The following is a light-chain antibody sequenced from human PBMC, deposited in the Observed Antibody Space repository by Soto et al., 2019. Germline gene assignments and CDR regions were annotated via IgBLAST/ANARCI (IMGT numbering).Light chain of an antibody. CDR1: SSDVGGYDY. Sequence: QSVLTQPASVSVSPGQSITISCTGTSSDVGGYDYVSWYQHHPGKVPKLIIYEVSKRPSGVSHRFSGSKSGNTASLTISGLQTEDEADYYCSSYTTTSALVFGGVTKVTVL. V-gene: IGLV2-14*01. CDR3: SSYTTTSALV. J-gene: IGLJ2*01. CDR2: EVS.